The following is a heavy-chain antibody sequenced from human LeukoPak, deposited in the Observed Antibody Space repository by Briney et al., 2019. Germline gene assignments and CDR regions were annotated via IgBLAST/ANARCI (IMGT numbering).Heavy chain of an antibody. CDR3: ARVDPLLSFDI. CDR1: VLTFSNNA. D-gene: IGHD2-21*01. J-gene: IGHJ3*02. Sequence: PGGSLRLSCAASVLTFSNNAMTWVRQAPGKGLEWVSSISGSGGDTYYADSVQGRFAISRDNAKNSLYLQMNSLRAEDTAVYYCARVDPLLSFDIWGQGTMVTVSS. CDR2: ISGSGGDT. V-gene: IGHV3-23*01.